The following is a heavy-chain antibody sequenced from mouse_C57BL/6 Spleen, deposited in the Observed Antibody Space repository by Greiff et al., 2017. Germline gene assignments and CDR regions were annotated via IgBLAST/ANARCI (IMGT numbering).Heavy chain of an antibody. CDR1: GFSLTSYG. Sequence: VQLQQSGPGLVQPSQSLSITCTVSGFSLTSYGVHWVRQSPGKGLEWLGVIWSGGSTDYNAAFISRLSISKDNSKSQVFFKMNSLQADDTAIYYCARNKFYYFDYWGQGTTLPVSS. J-gene: IGHJ2*01. CDR3: ARNKFYYFDY. V-gene: IGHV2-2*01. CDR2: IWSGGST.